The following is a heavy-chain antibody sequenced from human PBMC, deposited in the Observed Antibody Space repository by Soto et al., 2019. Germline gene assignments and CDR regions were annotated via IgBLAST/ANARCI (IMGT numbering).Heavy chain of an antibody. CDR2: INHRGPT. CDR1: GESLRGYY. V-gene: IGHV4-34*04. Sequence: QVQLQQWGTGLLKPSETLSLHCAVYGESLRGYYWSWIRQTPAMGLEWIGEINHRGPTNHDSSLKSRALISIDTSKNQVSLRLNYVTAADTAVYYCARGYPRSILSTSLTTSYWFDSWGQGTLVTVSS. D-gene: IGHD2-21*01. J-gene: IGHJ5*01. CDR3: ARGYPRSILSTSLTTSYWFDS.